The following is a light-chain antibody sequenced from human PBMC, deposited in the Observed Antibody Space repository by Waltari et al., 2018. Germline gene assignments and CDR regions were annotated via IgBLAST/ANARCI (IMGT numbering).Light chain of an antibody. CDR3: QHYVNLPVP. CDR1: QGVSPA. CDR2: AAS. Sequence: SCRASQGVSPALAWYQEKPGQAPRLLIYAASTRATGVPDSFSGSEAGKDFSLNISRLDPGDFGVYYCQHYVNLPVPFGPGTKVEI. V-gene: IGKV3-20*01. J-gene: IGKJ1*01.